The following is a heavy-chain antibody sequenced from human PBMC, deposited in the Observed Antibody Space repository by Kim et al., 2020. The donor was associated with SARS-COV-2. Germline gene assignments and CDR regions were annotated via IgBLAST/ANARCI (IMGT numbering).Heavy chain of an antibody. D-gene: IGHD6-13*01. CDR3: ARDLEQQPSLAFDP. V-gene: IGHV4-59*01. CDR1: GGSISSYY. CDR2: IYYSGST. Sequence: SETLSLTCTVSGGSISSYYWSWIRQPPGKGLEWIGYIYYSGSTNYNPSLKSRVTISVDTSKNQFSLKLSSVTAADTAVYYCARDLEQQPSLAFDPWGQGTLVTVSS. J-gene: IGHJ5*02.